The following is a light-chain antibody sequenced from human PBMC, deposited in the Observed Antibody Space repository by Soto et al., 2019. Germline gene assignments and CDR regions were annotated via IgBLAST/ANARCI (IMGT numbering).Light chain of an antibody. V-gene: IGLV2-14*01. Sequence: QSALTQPASVSGSPGQSIAISCTGTNGDIGGYNYVSWYQQHPGKAPKLLIYDVSNRPSGVSNRFSGSKSGNMASLTISGLQAEDEADYYCSSYTSSNTWVFGGGTKVTVL. CDR3: SSYTSSNTWV. CDR2: DVS. CDR1: NGDIGGYNY. J-gene: IGLJ3*02.